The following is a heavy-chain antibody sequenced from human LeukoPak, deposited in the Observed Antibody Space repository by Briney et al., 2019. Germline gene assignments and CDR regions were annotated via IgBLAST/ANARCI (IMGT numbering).Heavy chain of an antibody. CDR1: GGTFSSYA. D-gene: IGHD2-15*01. V-gene: IGHV1-69*06. Sequence: ASVKVSCKASGGTFSSYAISWVRQAPGQGLEWMGGIIPIFGTANYAQKFQGRVTITADKSTRTAYMELSSLRSEDTAVYYCAKGVGYCSGGSCQQFDYWGQGALVTVSS. CDR3: AKGVGYCSGGSCQQFDY. J-gene: IGHJ4*02. CDR2: IIPIFGTA.